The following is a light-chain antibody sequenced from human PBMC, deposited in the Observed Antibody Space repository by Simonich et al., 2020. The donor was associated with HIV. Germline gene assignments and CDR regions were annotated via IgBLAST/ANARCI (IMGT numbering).Light chain of an antibody. CDR1: QSISSW. CDR3: QQYGSSPRT. Sequence: DIQMTQSPSTLSASVGDRVTITCRASQSISSWLAWYQQKPGKAPKFLIYAASTLQSGVPSRFSGSGSGTDFTLTISRLEPEDFAVYYCQQYGSSPRTFGGGTKVEIK. J-gene: IGKJ4*01. CDR2: AAS. V-gene: IGKV1-5*01.